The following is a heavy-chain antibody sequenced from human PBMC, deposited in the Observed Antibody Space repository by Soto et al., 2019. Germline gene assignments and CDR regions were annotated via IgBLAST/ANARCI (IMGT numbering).Heavy chain of an antibody. Sequence: EVPLVETGGDLIQSGGSLRLSCAASGFAVSSSYMMWVRQAPGKGLECISVTYTGGSTDYADSVKGRFTISRDESRNTLYLQMNSLRAEDSAVYYCARDPPTTSDYALAVWGQGTTVIVSS. D-gene: IGHD1-1*01. J-gene: IGHJ6*02. CDR1: GFAVSSSY. V-gene: IGHV3-53*02. CDR2: TYTGGST. CDR3: ARDPPTTSDYALAV.